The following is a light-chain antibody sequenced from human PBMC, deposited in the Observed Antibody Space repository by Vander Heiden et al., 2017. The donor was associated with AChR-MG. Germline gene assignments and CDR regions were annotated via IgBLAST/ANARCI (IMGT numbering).Light chain of an antibody. CDR3: AAWDDSLSAWV. CDR2: RNN. V-gene: IGLV1-47*01. J-gene: IGLJ3*02. Sequence: QSVLTQPPSASGTPGQRVTISCSGGRSNIGNNYVYWYQQFPGTAPKLLISRNNQRPSGVPDRFSGSKSGTSASLAISGLRSQDEADYYCAAWDDSLSAWVFGGGTKLTVL. CDR1: RSNIGNNY.